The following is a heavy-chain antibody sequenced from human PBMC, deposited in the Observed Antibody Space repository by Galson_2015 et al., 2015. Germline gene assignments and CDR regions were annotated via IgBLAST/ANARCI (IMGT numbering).Heavy chain of an antibody. CDR2: IWYDGSNK. Sequence: SLRLSCAASGFTFSSYGMHWVRQAPGKGLEWVAVIWYDGSNKYYADSVKGRFTISRDNSKNTLYLQMNSLRAEDTAVYYCARDRAFGELLDYWGQGTLVTVSS. V-gene: IGHV3-33*01. CDR3: ARDRAFGELLDY. D-gene: IGHD3-10*01. CDR1: GFTFSSYG. J-gene: IGHJ4*02.